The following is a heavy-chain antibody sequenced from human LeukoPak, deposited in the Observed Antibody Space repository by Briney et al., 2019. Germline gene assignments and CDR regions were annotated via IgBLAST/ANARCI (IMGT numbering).Heavy chain of an antibody. J-gene: IGHJ4*02. CDR3: AREYTSSSGRAFDY. Sequence: GGSVRLSCAASGFTFSSYWMHWVRQAPGKGLVWVSRINTDEISTTYADSVKGRFTISRDNAKNTLYLQMNSLRAEDTAVYYCAREYTSSSGRAFDYWGQGTLGTVSS. CDR1: GFTFSSYW. D-gene: IGHD6-6*01. V-gene: IGHV3-74*03. CDR2: INTDEIST.